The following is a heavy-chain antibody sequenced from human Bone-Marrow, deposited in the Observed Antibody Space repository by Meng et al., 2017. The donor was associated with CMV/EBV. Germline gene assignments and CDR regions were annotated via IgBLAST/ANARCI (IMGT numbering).Heavy chain of an antibody. D-gene: IGHD2-2*01. CDR1: GYTFTSYD. Sequence: ASVKVSCKASGYTFTSYDINWVRQATGQGLEWMGWMNPNSGNTGYAQKFQGRVTMTRNTSISTAYMELSSLRSEDTAVYYCARSRPVQLPRRWFDPWGQGTLVTVSS. V-gene: IGHV1-8*01. J-gene: IGHJ5*02. CDR3: ARSRPVQLPRRWFDP. CDR2: MNPNSGNT.